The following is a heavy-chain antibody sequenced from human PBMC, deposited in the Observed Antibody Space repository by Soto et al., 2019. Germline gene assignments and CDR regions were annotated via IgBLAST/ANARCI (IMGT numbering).Heavy chain of an antibody. Sequence: PGGSLRLSWAASGFTFSSYAMHWVRQAPGKGLEWVAVISYDGSNKYYADSVKGRFTISRDNSKNTLYLQMNSLRAEDTAVYYCARDKYFGGRYYLGSRPDYSGQGTLVSVS. CDR2: ISYDGSNK. J-gene: IGHJ4*02. CDR3: ARDKYFGGRYYLGSRPDY. CDR1: GFTFSSYA. V-gene: IGHV3-30-3*01. D-gene: IGHD1-26*01.